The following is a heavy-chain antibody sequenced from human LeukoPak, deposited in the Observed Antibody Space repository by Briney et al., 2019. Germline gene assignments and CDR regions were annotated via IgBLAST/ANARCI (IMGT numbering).Heavy chain of an antibody. CDR2: ISSSSTYI. CDR3: ARDMTTARFDN. Sequence: GGSLRLSCAASGFTFSNYPMDWVRQAPGKGLEWVSYISSSSTYIYYADSVKGRFTISRDNAKNSLYLQMNSLRAEDTAVYYCARDMTTARFDNWGQGTLVTASS. D-gene: IGHD4-17*01. CDR1: GFTFSNYP. J-gene: IGHJ4*02. V-gene: IGHV3-21*01.